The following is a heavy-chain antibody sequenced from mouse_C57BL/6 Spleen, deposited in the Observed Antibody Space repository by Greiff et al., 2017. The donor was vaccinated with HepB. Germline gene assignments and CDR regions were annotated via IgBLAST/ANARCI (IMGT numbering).Heavy chain of an antibody. CDR1: GYTFTSYW. CDR3: ARETDYGSSPAWFAY. Sequence: QVQLQQSGAELVKPGASVKLSCKASGYTFTSYWMHWVKQRPGQGLEWIGMIHPNSGSTNYNEKFKSKATLTVDTSSSPAYMQLSSLTSEDSAVYYCARETDYGSSPAWFAYWGQGTLVTVSA. D-gene: IGHD1-1*01. CDR2: IHPNSGST. J-gene: IGHJ3*01. V-gene: IGHV1-64*01.